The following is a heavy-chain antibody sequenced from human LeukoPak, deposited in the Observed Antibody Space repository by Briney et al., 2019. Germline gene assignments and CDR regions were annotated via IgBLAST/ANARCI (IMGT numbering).Heavy chain of an antibody. Sequence: GGSLRLSCAASGFTFSAYGMSWFRQAPGKALEWVSAITYSSGNTYYADSVKGRFTISRDNSKSTLYLQMNSLRAEDTALYYCAKDGTGCGGDCYSDYWGQGTLVTVSS. CDR2: ITYSSGNT. CDR1: GFTFSAYG. V-gene: IGHV3-23*01. J-gene: IGHJ4*02. D-gene: IGHD2-21*02. CDR3: AKDGTGCGGDCYSDY.